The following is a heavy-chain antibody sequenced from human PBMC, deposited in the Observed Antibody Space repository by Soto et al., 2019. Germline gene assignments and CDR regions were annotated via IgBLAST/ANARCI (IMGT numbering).Heavy chain of an antibody. V-gene: IGHV3-7*01. CDR1: GFTFSSYW. D-gene: IGHD6-19*01. J-gene: IGHJ6*04. Sequence: GSLRLSFAASGFTFSSYWMSWVRQAPGKGLEWVANIKQDGSAQYSVDSVKGRFAISRDNAKNSVYLQMNSLRPEDTAVYYCARPPFCAWSSSGDRSKFYGMAVWGKGYTVTVYS. CDR3: ARPPFCAWSSSGDRSKFYGMAV. CDR2: IKQDGSAQ.